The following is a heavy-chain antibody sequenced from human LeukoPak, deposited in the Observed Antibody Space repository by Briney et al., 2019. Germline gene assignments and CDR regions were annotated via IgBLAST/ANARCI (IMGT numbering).Heavy chain of an antibody. CDR1: GGSISTYY. Sequence: SETLSLTCTVSGGSISTYYWSWIRQPPGKGLEWIGYIYNSGSTNYNPSLKSRVTISVDTSKNQFSLKLSSVTAADTAVYYCARLVTGDAFDIWGQGTMVTVSS. CDR2: IYNSGST. D-gene: IGHD2-21*02. CDR3: ARLVTGDAFDI. J-gene: IGHJ3*02. V-gene: IGHV4-59*01.